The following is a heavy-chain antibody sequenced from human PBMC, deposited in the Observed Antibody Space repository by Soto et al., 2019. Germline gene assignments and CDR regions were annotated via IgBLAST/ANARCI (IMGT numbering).Heavy chain of an antibody. CDR2: ISSSGSTI. D-gene: IGHD6-19*01. J-gene: IGHJ6*02. V-gene: IGHV3-48*04. CDR1: RFTFSRYS. CDR3: ARGISSGWPTLRYYYYYYGMDV. Sequence: GGSLRLSCAASRFTFSRYSMNWVRQAPGKGLEWVSYISSSGSTIYYADSVKGRFTISRDNAKNSLYLQMNSLRAEDTAVYYCARGISSGWPTLRYYYYYYGMDVWGQGTTVTVSS.